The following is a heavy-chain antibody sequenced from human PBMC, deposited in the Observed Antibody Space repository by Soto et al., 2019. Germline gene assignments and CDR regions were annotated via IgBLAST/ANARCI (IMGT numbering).Heavy chain of an antibody. V-gene: IGHV1-8*01. CDR2: MSPKTANT. CDR1: GYTFTSYD. CDR3: TGGPPNWGFDS. Sequence: QVQLVQSGAEVKKPGASVKVSCKASGYTFTSYDINWVRQTAGQGLEWMGWMSPKTANTGYAQNFQGRVTMTRSTSISTAYMELSSLTSDDTAVYYCTGGPPNWGFDSWGQGTPVTVSS. D-gene: IGHD7-27*01. J-gene: IGHJ5*01.